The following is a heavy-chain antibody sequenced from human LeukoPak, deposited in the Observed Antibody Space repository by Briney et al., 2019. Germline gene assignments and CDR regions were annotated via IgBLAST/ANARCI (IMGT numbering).Heavy chain of an antibody. CDR2: INHSGST. CDR3: ARGRGLWFGELLPEVA. J-gene: IGHJ5*02. Sequence: SESLSLTCAVNGGSFSGYYWSWIRQPPGKGLEWIGEINHSGSTNYNPSLKSRVPISVDTSKNQFSLKLSSVTAADTAVYYCARGRGLWFGELLPEVAWGQGTLVTVSS. D-gene: IGHD3-10*01. CDR1: GGSFSGYY. V-gene: IGHV4-34*01.